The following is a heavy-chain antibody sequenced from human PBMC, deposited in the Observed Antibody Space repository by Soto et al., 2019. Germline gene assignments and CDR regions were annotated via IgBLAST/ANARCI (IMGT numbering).Heavy chain of an antibody. CDR1: GFTFSSYA. Sequence: GSLRLSCAASGFTFSSYALSWVRQAPGKGLEWVSAISGSGGSTYYAESVKGRFSISRDNSKSTLYVQMNSLRAEDTAVYYCEKDVGLLIPAGGQYFDYWGQGVLVTVSS. CDR2: ISGSGGST. CDR3: EKDVGLLIPAGGQYFDY. D-gene: IGHD6-13*01. J-gene: IGHJ4*02. V-gene: IGHV3-23*01.